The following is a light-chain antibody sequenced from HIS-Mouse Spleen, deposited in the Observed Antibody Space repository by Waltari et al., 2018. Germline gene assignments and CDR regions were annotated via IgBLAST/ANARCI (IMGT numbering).Light chain of an antibody. CDR2: GKN. J-gene: IGLJ2*01. CDR3: NSRDSSGNHPL. CDR1: SYY. V-gene: IGLV3-19*01. Sequence: SSELTQDPAVSVALGQTVRSYYASWYQQQPGQAPVLVIYGKNNRPSGIPDRFSGSSSGNTASLTITGAQAEDEADYYCNSRDSSGNHPLFGGGTKLTVL.